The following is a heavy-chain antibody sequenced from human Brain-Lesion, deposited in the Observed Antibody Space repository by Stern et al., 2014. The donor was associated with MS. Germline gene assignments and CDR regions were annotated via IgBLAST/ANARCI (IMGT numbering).Heavy chain of an antibody. J-gene: IGHJ4*02. CDR2: VDWDDEK. CDR1: GFSLSTPGVG. Sequence: QVTLKESGPALVKPTQSLTLTCTFSGFSLSTPGVGATWISQPPGKALEWLALVDWDDEKYYSTSLKTRLSSFKDTSKNQVVLTMTNMDPVDTATYYCARMRYSGDYFIDYWGQGTLVTVSS. CDR3: ARMRYSGDYFIDY. D-gene: IGHD5-12*01. V-gene: IGHV2-70*01.